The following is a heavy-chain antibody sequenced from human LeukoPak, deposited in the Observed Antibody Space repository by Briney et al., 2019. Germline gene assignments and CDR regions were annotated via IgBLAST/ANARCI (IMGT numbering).Heavy chain of an antibody. J-gene: IGHJ4*02. CDR2: INPNSGGT. CDR1: GYTFTGYY. Sequence: ASVKVSCKASGYTFTGYYMHWVRQAPGQGLEWMGWINPNSGGTNYAQKFQGRVTMTRDTSISTAYMELSRLRSDDTAVYYCARGRRNDILTGYYPYWGQGTLVTVSS. D-gene: IGHD3-9*01. V-gene: IGHV1-2*02. CDR3: ARGRRNDILTGYYPY.